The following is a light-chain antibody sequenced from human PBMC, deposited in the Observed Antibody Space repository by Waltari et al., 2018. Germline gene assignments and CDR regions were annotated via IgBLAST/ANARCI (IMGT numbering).Light chain of an antibody. CDR2: DAS. CDR3: QQYNTLYT. V-gene: IGKV3-20*01. J-gene: IGKJ2*01. CDR1: QSLGNTY. Sequence: EIVLTQSPGTLSLSPGESASLSCRASQSLGNTYLAWYQQKPGQAPRLLIFDASRRATGIPDRFSGSGSGTDFTLTISRLEPDDFATYYCQQYNTLYTFGQGTKLEIK.